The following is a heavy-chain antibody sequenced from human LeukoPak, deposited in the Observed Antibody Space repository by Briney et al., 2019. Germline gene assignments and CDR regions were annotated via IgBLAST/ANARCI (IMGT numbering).Heavy chain of an antibody. CDR2: IYYSGRT. D-gene: IGHD3-22*01. Sequence: SETLSLTCTVSGGSISSSSYYWGWIRQPPGKGLEWIGSIYYSGRTNYNPSLKSRVTISVDTSKNQFSLKVSSVTAADTAVYYCARDLYDSSGPFFDYWGQGTLVTVSS. CDR1: GGSISSSSYY. J-gene: IGHJ4*02. V-gene: IGHV4-39*07. CDR3: ARDLYDSSGPFFDY.